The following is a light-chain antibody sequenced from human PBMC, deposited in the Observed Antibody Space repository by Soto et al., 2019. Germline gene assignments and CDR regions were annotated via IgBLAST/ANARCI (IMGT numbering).Light chain of an antibody. Sequence: EIVLTQSPGTLSLPPGERATLSCRASQSVSSSYLAWYQQKPGQAPRLLIYGASSRATGIPDRFSGSGYGTDLTLTISRLEPEDCAGYYCQQYDSSPLTFGGWTQVEIK. CDR1: QSVSSSY. CDR2: GAS. J-gene: IGKJ4*01. CDR3: QQYDSSPLT. V-gene: IGKV3-20*01.